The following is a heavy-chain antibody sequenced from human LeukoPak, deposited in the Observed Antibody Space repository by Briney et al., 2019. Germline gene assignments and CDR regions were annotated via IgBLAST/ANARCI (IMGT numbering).Heavy chain of an antibody. J-gene: IGHJ4*02. CDR2: ISYDGSNK. CDR3: ARDTPQAAMVIDY. V-gene: IGHV3-30*04. Sequence: PGGSLRLSCAASGFTFSSYAMHWVRQAPGKGLGWVAVISYDGSNKYYADSVKGRFTISRDNSKNTLYLQMNSLRAEDTAVYYCARDTPQAAMVIDYWGQGTLVTVSS. D-gene: IGHD5-18*01. CDR1: GFTFSSYA.